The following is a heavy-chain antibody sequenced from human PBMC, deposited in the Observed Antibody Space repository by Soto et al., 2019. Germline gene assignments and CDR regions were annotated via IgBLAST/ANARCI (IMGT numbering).Heavy chain of an antibody. CDR3: ARTTTGTTRFYYYYGMDV. CDR2: IIPIFGTA. D-gene: IGHD1-1*01. V-gene: IGHV1-69*13. CDR1: GGTFSSYA. J-gene: IGHJ6*02. Sequence: GASVKVSCKASGGTFSSYAISWVRQAPGQGLEWMGGIIPIFGTANYAQKLQGRVTITADESTSTAYMELSSLRSEDTAVYYCARTTTGTTRFYYYYGMDVWGQGTTVTVSS.